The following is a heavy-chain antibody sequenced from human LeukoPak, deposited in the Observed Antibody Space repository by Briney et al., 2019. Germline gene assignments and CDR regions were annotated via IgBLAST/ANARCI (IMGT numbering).Heavy chain of an antibody. Sequence: PGGSLRLSCAASGFTFSTYAMSWVRQAPGKGLEWVSVISPGGDDTYYIDSVKGRFTIYRDNSKNTLYLQMNSLRAEDTAVYYCARETRGTVGSYWGRGTLVTVSS. CDR2: ISPGGDDT. CDR1: GFTFSTYA. V-gene: IGHV3-23*01. J-gene: IGHJ4*02. CDR3: ARETRGTVGSY. D-gene: IGHD4-23*01.